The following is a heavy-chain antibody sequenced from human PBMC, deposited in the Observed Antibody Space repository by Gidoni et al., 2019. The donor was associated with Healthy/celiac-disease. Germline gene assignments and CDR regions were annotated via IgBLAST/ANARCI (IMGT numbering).Heavy chain of an antibody. V-gene: IGHV3-33*01. J-gene: IGHJ5*02. D-gene: IGHD6-13*01. CDR2: IWDDGSNK. CDR3: ARDKGRIAAAGRGFDP. Sequence: QAPGKGLEWVAVIWDDGSNKYYADSVKGRFTISRDNSKNTLYLQMNSLRAEDTAGYYCARDKGRIAAAGRGFDPWGQGTLVTVSS.